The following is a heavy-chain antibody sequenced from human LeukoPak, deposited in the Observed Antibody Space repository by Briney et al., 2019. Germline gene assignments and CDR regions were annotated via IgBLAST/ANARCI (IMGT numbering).Heavy chain of an antibody. Sequence: GASVKVSCKASGGTFNSYAISWVRQAPGQGLEWMGWISAYNGNTNYAQKLQGRVTMTTDTSTSTAYMELRSLRSDDTAVYYCARETGGGILDYWGQGTLVTVSS. J-gene: IGHJ4*02. D-gene: IGHD1-14*01. V-gene: IGHV1-18*01. CDR3: ARETGGGILDY. CDR2: ISAYNGNT. CDR1: GGTFNSYA.